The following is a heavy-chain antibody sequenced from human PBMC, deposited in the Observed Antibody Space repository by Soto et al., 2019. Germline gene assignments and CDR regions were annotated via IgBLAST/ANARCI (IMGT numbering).Heavy chain of an antibody. J-gene: IGHJ4*02. V-gene: IGHV1-2*06. Sequence: QVQLVQSGAEVEKPGAAVKVSCKTSGYFFTSHYIHWVRLAPGCGLEWMGRINPNNGDTNSPQKFQGRVTMTSDTSISTAYMEMSGLRSDDTALYYCAREITYGGGSFSLGLWGQGTLVTVSS. D-gene: IGHD3-10*01. CDR2: INPNNGDT. CDR3: AREITYGGGSFSLGL. CDR1: GYFFTSHY.